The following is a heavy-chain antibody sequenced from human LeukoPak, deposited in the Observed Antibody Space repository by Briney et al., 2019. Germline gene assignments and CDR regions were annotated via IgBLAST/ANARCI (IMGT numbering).Heavy chain of an antibody. CDR3: AKDRSSGWVGGLFDY. Sequence: GGSLRLSCAASGFIFDDYGMNWVRQAPGKGLEWVAVIFFDGTMQYYADSVKGRFTIPRDNSKNSLYLQMNSLRTEDTALYYCAKDRSSGWVGGLFDYWGQGTLVTVSS. CDR1: GFIFDDYG. D-gene: IGHD6-19*01. V-gene: IGHV3-43*02. CDR2: IFFDGTMQ. J-gene: IGHJ4*02.